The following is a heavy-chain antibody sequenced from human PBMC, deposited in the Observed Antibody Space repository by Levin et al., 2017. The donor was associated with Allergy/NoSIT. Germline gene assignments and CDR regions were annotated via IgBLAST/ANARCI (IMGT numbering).Heavy chain of an antibody. CDR1: GFTFDDHA. V-gene: IGHV3-9*01. Sequence: GGSLRLSCEVSGFTFDDHAMHWVRQAPGKGLEWVSSISWNSGSIGYADSVKGRFIISRDNAKNSLYLQMHNLRGEDTALYYCARDRSSDPYYYYGVDVWGQGTTVTVSS. CDR3: ARDRSSDPYYYYGVDV. J-gene: IGHJ6*02. CDR2: ISWNSGSI. D-gene: IGHD3-10*01.